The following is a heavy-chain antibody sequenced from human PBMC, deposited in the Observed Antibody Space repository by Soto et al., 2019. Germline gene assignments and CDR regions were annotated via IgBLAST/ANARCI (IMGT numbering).Heavy chain of an antibody. CDR3: ARSRPTYYNIGG. CDR2: IYYTGTT. Sequence: SETLSLTCTVAGGSISRYYWNWIRQSPGMGLEWIGYIYYTGTTKFNPSITSRVTVSVDTSKHHFSLNLNSLTPAEPALYYCARSRPTYYNIGGWGQGTTIAASS. J-gene: IGHJ6*03. CDR1: GGSISRYY. V-gene: IGHV4-59*01.